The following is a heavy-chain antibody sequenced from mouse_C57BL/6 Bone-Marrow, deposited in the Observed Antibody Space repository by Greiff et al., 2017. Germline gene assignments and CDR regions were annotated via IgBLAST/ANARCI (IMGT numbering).Heavy chain of an antibody. CDR2: INPSNGGT. Sequence: QVQLQQSGTELVKPGASVKLSCKASGYTFTSYWMHWVKQRPGQGLEWIGNINPSNGGTNYNEKFKSKATLTVDKSSSTAYMQLSSLTSEDSAVYYCARGAGSSSYFDYWGQGTTLTVSS. CDR1: GYTFTSYW. CDR3: ARGAGSSSYFDY. J-gene: IGHJ2*01. V-gene: IGHV1-53*01. D-gene: IGHD1-1*01.